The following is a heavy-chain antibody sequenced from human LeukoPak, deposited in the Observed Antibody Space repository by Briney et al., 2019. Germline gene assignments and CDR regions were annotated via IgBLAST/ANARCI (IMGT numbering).Heavy chain of an antibody. CDR3: ARGPSGYCSSSSCSFDY. CDR2: ISGSGGST. V-gene: IGHV3-23*01. CDR1: RFTFSSYA. J-gene: IGHJ4*02. D-gene: IGHD2-15*01. Sequence: GGSLRLSCAASRFTFSSYAMSWVRQAPGKGLEWVSTISGSGGSTYYADSVKGRFSISRDNAKDSLYLQMNSLRAEDTAVYYCARGPSGYCSSSSCSFDYWGQGTLVTVSS.